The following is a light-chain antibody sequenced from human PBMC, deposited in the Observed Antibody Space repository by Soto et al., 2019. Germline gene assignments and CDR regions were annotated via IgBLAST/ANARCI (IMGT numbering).Light chain of an antibody. CDR3: QHYGRSPPFI. Sequence: EFVLTQSPGTLSLSPGERATLSCRASQSISSSFLAWYQQKPGQAPRLLIYGASSRGTGIPDSFSGSGSGTDFTRTISRLEPEDFAVYYCQHYGRSPPFIFGGGTKVEVK. V-gene: IGKV3-20*01. CDR2: GAS. J-gene: IGKJ4*01. CDR1: QSISSSF.